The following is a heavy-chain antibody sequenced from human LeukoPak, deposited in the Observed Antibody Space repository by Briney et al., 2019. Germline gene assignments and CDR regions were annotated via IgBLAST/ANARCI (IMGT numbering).Heavy chain of an antibody. CDR2: ISYDGSNK. CDR3: ARVRPGSNYRDFDY. D-gene: IGHD4-11*01. V-gene: IGHV3-33*05. J-gene: IGHJ4*02. CDR1: GFTFSSCG. Sequence: PGGSLRLSCAASGFTFSSCGMHWVRQAPGKGLEWVAVISYDGSNKYYAGSVKGRFTISRDNSKSTLYLQMNSLRAEDTAVYYCARVRPGSNYRDFDYWGQGTLVTVSS.